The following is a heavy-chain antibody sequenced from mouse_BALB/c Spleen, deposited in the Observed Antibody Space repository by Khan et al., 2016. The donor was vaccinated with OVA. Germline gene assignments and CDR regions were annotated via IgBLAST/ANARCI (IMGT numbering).Heavy chain of an antibody. CDR3: ARGGYGSLAY. Sequence: QIQLVQSGAELVKPGASVKLSCKASGFAFTTYWMHWVKQRPGQGLDWIGYINPSDGRSYYNEKFKNKATLTADKSSSTAYMQLRSLTSEDSAVYCCARGGYGSLAYWGQGTLVTVSA. J-gene: IGHJ3*01. CDR2: INPSDGRS. D-gene: IGHD2-10*02. CDR1: GFAFTTYW. V-gene: IGHV1S81*02.